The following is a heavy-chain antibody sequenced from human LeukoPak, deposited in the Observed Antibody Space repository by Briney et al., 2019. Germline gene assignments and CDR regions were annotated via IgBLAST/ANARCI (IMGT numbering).Heavy chain of an antibody. CDR1: GGSFSGYY. Sequence: TSETLSLTCAVYGGSFSGYYWSWIRQPPGKGLEWIGEINHSGSTNYNPSLKSRVTISVDTSKNQFSLKLSSVTAADTAVYYCARGPTAMALYWGQGTLVTVSS. V-gene: IGHV4-34*01. D-gene: IGHD5-18*01. CDR2: INHSGST. CDR3: ARGPTAMALY. J-gene: IGHJ4*02.